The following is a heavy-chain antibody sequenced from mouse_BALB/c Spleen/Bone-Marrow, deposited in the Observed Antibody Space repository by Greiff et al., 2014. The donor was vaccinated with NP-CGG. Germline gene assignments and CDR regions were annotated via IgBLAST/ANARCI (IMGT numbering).Heavy chain of an antibody. Sequence: VQLVESGPGLVAPSQSLSITCTVSGFSLTSYGVHWVRQPPGKGLEWLGIIWAGGSTNYNSALMSRLSISKDNSKSQVFLKMNSLQTDDTAMYYCARRLRTGGHYAMDYWGQGTSVTVSS. CDR2: IWAGGST. CDR1: GFSLTSYG. V-gene: IGHV2-9*02. D-gene: IGHD1-2*01. CDR3: ARRLRTGGHYAMDY. J-gene: IGHJ4*01.